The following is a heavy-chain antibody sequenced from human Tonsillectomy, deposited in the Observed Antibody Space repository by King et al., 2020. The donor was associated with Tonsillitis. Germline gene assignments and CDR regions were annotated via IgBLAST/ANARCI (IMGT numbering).Heavy chain of an antibody. D-gene: IGHD3-16*01. J-gene: IGHJ3*01. CDR1: RFTFDSYA. CDR2: ISGSGCST. Sequence: VQLVESGGGLVQPGGSLRLSCEASRFTFDSYAMSWVRRAPGKGLEWGSGISGSGCSTFYADPVKGRFTISRDNSKNTLYLHLNSLRAGDTALYYCAKDHRYVGPGGDDAFDLWGQGTMVTVSS. CDR3: AKDHRYVGPGGDDAFDL. V-gene: IGHV3-23*04.